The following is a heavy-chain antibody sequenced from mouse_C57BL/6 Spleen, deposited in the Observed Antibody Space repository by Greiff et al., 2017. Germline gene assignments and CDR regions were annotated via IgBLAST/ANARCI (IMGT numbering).Heavy chain of an antibody. CDR1: GYSITSGYY. V-gene: IGHV3-6*01. J-gene: IGHJ1*03. CDR2: ISYDGSN. Sequence: LEESGPGLVKPSQSLSLTCSVTGYSITSGYYWNWIRQFPGNKLEWMGYISYDGSNNYNPSLKNRISITRDTSKNQFFLKLNSVTTEDTATYDCARERGTEGYWYFDVWGTGTTVTVSS. D-gene: IGHD3-3*01. CDR3: ARERGTEGYWYFDV.